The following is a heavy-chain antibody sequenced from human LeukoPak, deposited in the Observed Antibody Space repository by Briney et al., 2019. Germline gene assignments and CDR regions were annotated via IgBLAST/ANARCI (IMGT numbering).Heavy chain of an antibody. J-gene: IGHJ6*03. CDR1: GGSISSSSYY. CDR3: ARDISFYYYYMDV. CDR2: IYYSGST. Sequence: SETLSLTCTVSGGSISSSSYYWGWIRQPPGKGLEWIGSIYYSGSTYHSPSLKSRVTMSVDTSKNQFSLKLSSVTAADTAVYYCARDISFYYYYMDVWGKGTTVTVSS. D-gene: IGHD2-2*01. V-gene: IGHV4-39*07.